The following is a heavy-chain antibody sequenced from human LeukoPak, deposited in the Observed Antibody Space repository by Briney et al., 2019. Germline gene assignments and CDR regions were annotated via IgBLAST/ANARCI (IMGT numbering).Heavy chain of an antibody. CDR3: SRDRPHNWFDP. V-gene: IGHV3-74*01. Sequence: PGGSLRLSCAASGFTFNTHWMHWVRQVPGKGLEWVSRFDNDGSNTIYADSVKARFTISRDNAKNTLYLQMNSLRAEDTAMYYCSRDRPHNWFDPWGQGTLVTVSS. CDR1: GFTFNTHW. CDR2: FDNDGSNT. J-gene: IGHJ5*02.